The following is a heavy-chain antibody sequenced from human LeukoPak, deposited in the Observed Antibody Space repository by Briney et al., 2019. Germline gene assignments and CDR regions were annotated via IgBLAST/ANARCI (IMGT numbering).Heavy chain of an antibody. D-gene: IGHD5-24*01. J-gene: IGHJ4*02. CDR1: GGSIRSYY. CDR3: ARARDGYNTD. CDR2: IYYSGST. V-gene: IGHV4-59*01. Sequence: PSETLSLTCAVSGGSIRSYYWSWIRQPPGRGLEWIGYIYYSGSTNYNPSLKRRVTISVDTSKNQFSLKMSSVTAADTAVYYCARARDGYNTDWGQGTLVTVSS.